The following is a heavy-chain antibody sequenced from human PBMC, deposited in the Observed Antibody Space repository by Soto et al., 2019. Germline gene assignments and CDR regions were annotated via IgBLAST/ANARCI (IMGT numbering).Heavy chain of an antibody. CDR2: ISPGASTT. CDR1: GFTFSTPA. Sequence: EVQLLESGGGLVQPGGSLRLSCAASGFTFSTPAMNGVRRAPGEGLGWVSVISPGASTTSYADSVKGRFTISRDNSKNTLYLQMNSLSAEDTATYYCTKRLSGSNSWFYFDSWGQGTLVTVSS. J-gene: IGHJ4*02. D-gene: IGHD6-13*01. V-gene: IGHV3-23*01. CDR3: TKRLSGSNSWFYFDS.